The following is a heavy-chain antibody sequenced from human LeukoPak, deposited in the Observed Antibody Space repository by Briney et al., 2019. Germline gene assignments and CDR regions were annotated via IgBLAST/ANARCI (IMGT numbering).Heavy chain of an antibody. CDR3: AKDAGPLKWELRD. V-gene: IGHV3-48*01. CDR2: ISSSSSTI. J-gene: IGHJ4*02. Sequence: PGGSLRLSCAASGFAFSSYSMNCVRQAPGKGREWVSYISSSSSTIDYADSVKGRFTISRDNAKNSLYLQMNSLRAEDTAVYYCAKDAGPLKWELRDWGQGTLVTVSS. CDR1: GFAFSSYS. D-gene: IGHD1-26*01.